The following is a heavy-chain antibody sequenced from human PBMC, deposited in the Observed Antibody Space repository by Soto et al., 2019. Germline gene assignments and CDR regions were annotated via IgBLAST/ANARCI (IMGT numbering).Heavy chain of an antibody. CDR1: GGTFSSYA. V-gene: IGHV1-69*06. CDR3: ATDWNYDFWSGYWSHLVYYGMDV. Sequence: GASVKVSCKASGGTFSSYAISWVRQAPGQGLEWMGGLIPIFGTANYAQKLQGRVTMTPDTSTRTAYMELRSLRSDDTAVYYCATDWNYDFWSGYWSHLVYYGMDVWGQGTTVTVSS. J-gene: IGHJ6*02. D-gene: IGHD3-3*01. CDR2: LIPIFGTA.